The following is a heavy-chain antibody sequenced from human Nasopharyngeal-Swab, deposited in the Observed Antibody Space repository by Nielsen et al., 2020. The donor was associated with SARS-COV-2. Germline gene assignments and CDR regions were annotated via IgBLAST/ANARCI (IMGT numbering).Heavy chain of an antibody. J-gene: IGHJ6*02. D-gene: IGHD1-7*01. CDR3: ARELELPHYYYGMDV. CDR2: ISAYNGNT. Sequence: ASVKVSCKASGYTFTSYGISWVRQAPGQGLEWMGWISAYNGNTNYAQKLQGRVTMTRNTSISTAYMELSSLRSEDTAVYYCARELELPHYYYGMDVWGQGTTVTVSS. V-gene: IGHV1-18*01. CDR1: GYTFTSYG.